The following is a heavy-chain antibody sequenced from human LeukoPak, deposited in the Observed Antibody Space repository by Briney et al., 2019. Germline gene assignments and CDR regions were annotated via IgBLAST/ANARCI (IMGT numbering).Heavy chain of an antibody. V-gene: IGHV5-51*01. CDR1: GYSFTSYW. Sequence: GESLKISCQSSGYSFTSYWIGWVRQMPGKGLEWMGIIYPGESDTTYSPSFQGQVTISADKSISTAYLQWGSLKASDTAMYYCARTHSKYMIDSWGQGTLVTVSS. D-gene: IGHD4-11*01. CDR3: ARTHSKYMIDS. CDR2: IYPGESDT. J-gene: IGHJ4*02.